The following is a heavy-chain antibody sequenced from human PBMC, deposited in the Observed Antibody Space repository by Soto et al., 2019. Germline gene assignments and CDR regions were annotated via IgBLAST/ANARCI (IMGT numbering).Heavy chain of an antibody. D-gene: IGHD3-10*01. Sequence: QVQLQQWGAGLLKPSETLSLTCAVYGGSFSGYYWSWIRQPPGKGLEWIGEINHSGSTNYNPSLKSRVTISVDTPKNQFSLKLSSVTAADTAVYYCARRRHPLGHGSGSYGYWGQGTLVTVSS. J-gene: IGHJ4*02. CDR3: ARRRHPLGHGSGSYGY. V-gene: IGHV4-34*01. CDR1: GGSFSGYY. CDR2: INHSGST.